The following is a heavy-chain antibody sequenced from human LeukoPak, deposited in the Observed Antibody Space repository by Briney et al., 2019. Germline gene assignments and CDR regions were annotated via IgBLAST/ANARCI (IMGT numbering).Heavy chain of an antibody. Sequence: GGSLRLSCAASGFTFSNYAMIWVRQAPGKGLEWVSAVSGRDNSTYYAESVKGRFTISRVNSKNTLYLQMNSLRAEDTAIYYCAKQEYYYDNSGYDYWGQGTLVTVSS. CDR2: VSGRDNST. V-gene: IGHV3-23*01. J-gene: IGHJ4*02. D-gene: IGHD3-22*01. CDR3: AKQEYYYDNSGYDY. CDR1: GFTFSNYA.